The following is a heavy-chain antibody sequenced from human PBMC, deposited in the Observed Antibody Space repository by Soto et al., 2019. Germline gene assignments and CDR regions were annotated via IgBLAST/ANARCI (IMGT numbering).Heavy chain of an antibody. CDR2: IKQDGSEK. CDR1: GLTFTTYW. CDR3: TRNRAKFDT. Sequence: EVQLVESGGGLVQPGGSLRLSCVASGLTFTTYWMTWVRQAPGKGLEWVANIKQDGSEKYYVDSVKGRFTISRDDAENSLYLQMNNLRAEDTAVYYCTRNRAKFDTWGRGTPVTVSS. D-gene: IGHD1-26*01. J-gene: IGHJ5*02. V-gene: IGHV3-7*01.